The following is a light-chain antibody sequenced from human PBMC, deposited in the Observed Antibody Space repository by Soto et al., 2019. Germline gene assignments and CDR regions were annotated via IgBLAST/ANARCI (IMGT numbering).Light chain of an antibody. J-gene: IGKJ1*01. Sequence: ELVLTQSPGTLSLSPGERATLSCRASQSISSSYLAWYQQKPGQAPRLLVYGASSRATGIPDRFSGSGSGTDFTLTISRLEPEDFALYYCQHYSSTFWTFGQGTKVEIK. CDR2: GAS. CDR3: QHYSSTFWT. CDR1: QSISSSY. V-gene: IGKV3-20*01.